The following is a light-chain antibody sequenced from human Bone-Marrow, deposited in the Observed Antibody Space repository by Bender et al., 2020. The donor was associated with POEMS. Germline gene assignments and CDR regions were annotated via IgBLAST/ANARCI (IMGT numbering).Light chain of an antibody. CDR1: SGDVGGGFDF. CDR3: CSYTSSDTLV. CDR2: DVT. Sequence: HSALTQPASVSGSPGQSITISCTGTSGDVGGGFDFVSWYQQHPGKAPKLMIYDVTNRPSGVSNRFSGSKSGTTASLTISGLQAEDEANYYCCSYTSSDTLVFGGGTKLTVL. J-gene: IGLJ3*02. V-gene: IGLV2-14*03.